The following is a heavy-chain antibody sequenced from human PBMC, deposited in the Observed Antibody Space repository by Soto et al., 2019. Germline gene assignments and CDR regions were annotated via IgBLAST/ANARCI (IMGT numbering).Heavy chain of an antibody. CDR2: INPAGNVQ. CDR3: ATANTPYAFDM. Sequence: VQLVESGGGLVQPGESLRLSCTASVLTFSISWMTWVRQAPGEGLEWVSNINPAGNVQHYADSVKERFTISRDNAKNSLFLQMSGLRVEDTAVYYCATANTPYAFDMWGQGTMVTVSS. J-gene: IGHJ3*02. V-gene: IGHV3-7*01. CDR1: VLTFSISW.